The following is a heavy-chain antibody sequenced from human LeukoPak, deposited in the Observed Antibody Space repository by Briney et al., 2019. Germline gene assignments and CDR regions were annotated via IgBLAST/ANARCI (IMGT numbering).Heavy chain of an antibody. V-gene: IGHV1-18*01. CDR3: ARGWTVVTPESLDY. D-gene: IGHD4-23*01. Sequence: ASVKVSCKASGGTFSSYAISWVRQAPGQGLEWMGWISAYNGNTNYAQKLQGRVTMTTDTSTSTAYMELRSLRSDDTAVYYCARGWTVVTPESLDYWGQGTLVTVSS. CDR2: ISAYNGNT. J-gene: IGHJ4*02. CDR1: GGTFSSYA.